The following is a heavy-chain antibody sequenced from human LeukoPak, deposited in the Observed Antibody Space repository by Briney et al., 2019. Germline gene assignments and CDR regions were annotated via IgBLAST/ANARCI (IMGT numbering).Heavy chain of an antibody. CDR2: IYYSGST. J-gene: IGHJ5*02. V-gene: IGHV4-59*08. CDR3: ARREAGLMVRGLGFDP. CDR1: GGSISSYY. D-gene: IGHD3-10*01. Sequence: SETLSLTCTVSGGSISSYYWSWIRQPPGKGPEWIGYIYYSGSTNYNPSLKSRVTISVDTSKNQFSLKLSSVTAADTAVYYCARREAGLMVRGLGFDPWGQGTLVTVSS.